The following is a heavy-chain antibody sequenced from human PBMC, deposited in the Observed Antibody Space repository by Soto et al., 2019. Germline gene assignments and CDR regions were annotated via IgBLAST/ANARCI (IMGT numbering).Heavy chain of an antibody. Sequence: PVKVSCKASGGTFSSYAISWVRQAPGQGLEWMGGIIPIFGTANYAQKFQGRVTITADESTSTAYMELSSLRSEDTAVYYCARGDSSSSGDNWFDPWGQGTLVTVSS. CDR3: ARGDSSSSGDNWFDP. J-gene: IGHJ5*02. D-gene: IGHD6-6*01. CDR2: IIPIFGTA. V-gene: IGHV1-69*13. CDR1: GGTFSSYA.